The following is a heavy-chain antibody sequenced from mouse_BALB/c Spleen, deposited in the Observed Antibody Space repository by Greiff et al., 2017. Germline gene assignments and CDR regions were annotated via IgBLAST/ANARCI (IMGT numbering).Heavy chain of an antibody. D-gene: IGHD2-2*01. CDR1: GFTFSSFG. Sequence: DVMLVESGGGLVQPGGSRKLSCAASGFTFSSFGMHWVRQAPEKGLEWVAYISSGSSTIYYADTVKGRFTISRDNPKNTLFLQMTSLRSEDTAMYYCARSIYYGYPYAMDYWGQGTSVTVSS. J-gene: IGHJ4*01. CDR2: ISSGSSTI. CDR3: ARSIYYGYPYAMDY. V-gene: IGHV5-17*02.